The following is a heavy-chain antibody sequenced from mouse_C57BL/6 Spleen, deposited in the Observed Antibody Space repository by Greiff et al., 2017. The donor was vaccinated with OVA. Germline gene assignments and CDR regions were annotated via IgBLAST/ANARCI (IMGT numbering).Heavy chain of an antibody. CDR2: IHPNSGST. Sequence: QVHVKQPGAELVKPGASVKLSCKASGYTFTSYWMHWVKQRPGQGLEWIGMIHPNSGSTNYNEKFKSKATLTVDKSSSTAYMQLSSLTSEDSAVYYCAREVYGYDGMDYWGQGTSVTVSS. V-gene: IGHV1-64*01. CDR3: AREVYGYDGMDY. D-gene: IGHD2-2*01. CDR1: GYTFTSYW. J-gene: IGHJ4*01.